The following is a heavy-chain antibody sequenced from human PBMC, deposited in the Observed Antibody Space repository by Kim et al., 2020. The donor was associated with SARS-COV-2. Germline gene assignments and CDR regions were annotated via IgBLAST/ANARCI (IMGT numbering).Heavy chain of an antibody. CDR1: GFTFSSYG. CDR3: ARIGSVGGNYYYGMDV. Sequence: GGSLRLSCAASGFTFSSYGMHWVRQAPGKGLEWVAVIWYDGSNKYYADSVKGRFTISRDNSKNTLYLQMNSLRAEDTAVYYCARIGSVGGNYYYGMDVWGQGTTVTVSS. D-gene: IGHD1-26*01. CDR2: IWYDGSNK. V-gene: IGHV3-33*01. J-gene: IGHJ6*02.